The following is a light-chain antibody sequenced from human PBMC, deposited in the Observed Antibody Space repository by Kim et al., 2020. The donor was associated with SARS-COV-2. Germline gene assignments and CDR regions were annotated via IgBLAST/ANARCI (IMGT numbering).Light chain of an antibody. J-gene: IGLJ1*01. CDR2: DVS. V-gene: IGLV2-14*01. CDR1: SSDVGGYNY. CDR3: SSYTSSSTSYV. Sequence: QSALTQPASVSGSPGQSITISCTGTSSDVGGYNYVSWYQQHPGKAPKLMIYDVSKRPSGVSNRFSGSKSGNTASLTISWLQAEDEADYYCSSYTSSSTSYVFGTGTKVTVL.